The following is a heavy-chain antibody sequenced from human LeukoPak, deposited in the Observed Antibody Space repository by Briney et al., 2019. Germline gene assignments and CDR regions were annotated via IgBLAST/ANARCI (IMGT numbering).Heavy chain of an antibody. CDR1: GYTFTSYE. D-gene: IGHD3-10*01. V-gene: IGHV1-8*01. CDR2: MNPNSGNT. J-gene: IGHJ5*02. Sequence: GASVKVSCKASGYTFTSYEINWVRQATGQGLEWMGWMNPNSGNTGYAQKFQGRVTMTRNTSISTAYMELSRLRSDDTAVYYCARDPTLRYYGSGSPNWFDPWGQGTLVTVSS. CDR3: ARDPTLRYYGSGSPNWFDP.